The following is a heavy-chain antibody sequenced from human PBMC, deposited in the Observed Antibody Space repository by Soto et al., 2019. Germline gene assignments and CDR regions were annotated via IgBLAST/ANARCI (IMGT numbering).Heavy chain of an antibody. V-gene: IGHV4-39*01. J-gene: IGHJ4*02. CDR3: ARLRYYDYYFDY. D-gene: IGHD3-3*01. CDR1: GGSISSGGYY. CDR2: IYYSGST. Sequence: SETLSLTCSVSGGSISSGGYYWGWIRQPPGKGLEWIGSIYYSGSTYYNPSLKGRVTISVDTSKNQFSLKLSSVTAADTAVYYCARLRYYDYYFDYWGQGTLVTVSS.